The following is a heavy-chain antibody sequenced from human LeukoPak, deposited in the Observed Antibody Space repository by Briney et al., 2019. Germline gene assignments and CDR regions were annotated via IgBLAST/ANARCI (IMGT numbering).Heavy chain of an antibody. CDR1: GFTFSSYA. CDR2: ISGSGGST. J-gene: IGHJ3*02. CDR3: AKWGTSGSYARIWEAFDI. Sequence: GWSLRLSCAASGFTFSSYAMSWVRQAPGKGLEWVSAISGSGGSTYYADSVKGRFTISRDNSKNTLYLQMNSLRAEDTAVYYCAKWGTSGSYARIWEAFDIWGQGTMVTVSS. V-gene: IGHV3-23*01. D-gene: IGHD2-2*01.